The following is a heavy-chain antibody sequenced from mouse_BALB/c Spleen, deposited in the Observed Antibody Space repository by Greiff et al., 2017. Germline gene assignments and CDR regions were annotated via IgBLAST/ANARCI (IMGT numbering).Heavy chain of an antibody. J-gene: IGHJ4*01. V-gene: IGHV1-4*01. Sequence: QVQLQQSGAELARPGASVKMSCKASGYTFTSYTMHWVKQRPGQGLEWIGYINPSSGYTNYNQKFKDKATLTADKSSSTAYMQLSSLTSEDSAVYYCARNREGDGAMDYWGQGTSVTVSS. D-gene: IGHD3-3*01. CDR2: INPSSGYT. CDR3: ARNREGDGAMDY. CDR1: GYTFTSYT.